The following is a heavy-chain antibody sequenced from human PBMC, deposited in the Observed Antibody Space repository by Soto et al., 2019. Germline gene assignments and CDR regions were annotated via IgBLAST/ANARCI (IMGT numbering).Heavy chain of an antibody. Sequence: GSLRLSCVGSGFTFRDHAMRWVRQAPGRGLEWVSAISANGASIQHADSVKGRFSVSRDNAKNTVYLQMDNLRTEDSAVYYCAKDRYYDTPGWFDPWGQGSRVTVSS. CDR3: AKDRYYDTPGWFDP. D-gene: IGHD3-22*01. CDR1: GFTFRDHA. CDR2: ISANGASI. J-gene: IGHJ5*02. V-gene: IGHV3-23*01.